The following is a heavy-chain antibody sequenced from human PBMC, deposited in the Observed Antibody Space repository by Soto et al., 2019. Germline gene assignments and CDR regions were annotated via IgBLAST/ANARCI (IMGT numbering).Heavy chain of an antibody. J-gene: IGHJ6*02. CDR3: ARGRRESYDFWSGYYHSTTEYYYYGMDV. CDR2: IVPIFGTA. Sequence: ASVKVSCEASGGTFSSYAISWVRQAPGQGLEWMGGIVPIFGTANYAQKFQGRVTITADESTSTAYMELSSLRSEDTAVYYCARGRRESYDFWSGYYHSTTEYYYYGMDVWGQGTTVTVSS. CDR1: GGTFSSYA. V-gene: IGHV1-69*13. D-gene: IGHD3-3*01.